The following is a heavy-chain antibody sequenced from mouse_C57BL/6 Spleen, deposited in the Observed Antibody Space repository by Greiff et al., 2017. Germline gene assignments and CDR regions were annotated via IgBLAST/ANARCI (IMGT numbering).Heavy chain of an antibody. CDR2: IDPSDSET. D-gene: IGHD1-1*01. CDR3: ARTGYYGSSGWFAY. J-gene: IGHJ3*01. V-gene: IGHV1-52*01. Sequence: VQLQQPGAELVRPGSSVKLSCKASGYTFTSYWMHWVKQRPIQGLEWIGNIDPSDSETHYNQKFKDKATLTVDKSSSPAYMQLSSLTSEGSAVYYCARTGYYGSSGWFAYWGQGTLVTVSA. CDR1: GYTFTSYW.